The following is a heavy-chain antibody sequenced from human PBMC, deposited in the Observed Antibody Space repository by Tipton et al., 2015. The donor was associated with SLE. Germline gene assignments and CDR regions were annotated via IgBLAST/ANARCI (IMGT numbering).Heavy chain of an antibody. CDR1: GGSVGSGSFY. V-gene: IGHV4-61*09. CDR3: ARGNSVRPYYLDF. Sequence: TLSLTCTVSGGSVGSGSFYWSWIRQPAGKGLEYIGHIYTSGSTDYNPSLESRVTISTDTSKNHFSLKLTSVTDADTAMYYCARGNSVRPYYLDFWGQGTMVTVSS. D-gene: IGHD1/OR15-1a*01. J-gene: IGHJ4*02. CDR2: IYTSGST.